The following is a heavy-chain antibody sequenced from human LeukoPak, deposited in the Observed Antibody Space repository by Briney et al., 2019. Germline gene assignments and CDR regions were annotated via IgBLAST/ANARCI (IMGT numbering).Heavy chain of an antibody. CDR2: INPSGGST. CDR1: GYTFTTHD. J-gene: IGHJ3*02. Sequence: ASVKVSCKASGYTFTTHDINWVRQAPGQGLEWMGIINPSGGSTSYAQKFQGRVTMTRDTSTSTVYMELSSLRSEDTAVYYCVGSGYTFDIWGQGTMVTVSS. V-gene: IGHV1-46*01. CDR3: VGSGYTFDI. D-gene: IGHD3-3*01.